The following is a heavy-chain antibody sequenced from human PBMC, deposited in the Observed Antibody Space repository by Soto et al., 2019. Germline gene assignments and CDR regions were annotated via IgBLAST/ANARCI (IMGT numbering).Heavy chain of an antibody. D-gene: IGHD3-3*01. Sequence: SETLSLTCTVSGGSISSSSYYWGWIRQPPGKGLEWIGSIYYSGSTYYNPSLKSRVTISVDTSKNQFSLKLSSVTAADTAVYYCARVLYYDFWSGYLSPPSSYGIDVWGQGTTVTVSS. J-gene: IGHJ6*02. CDR2: IYYSGST. V-gene: IGHV4-39*01. CDR3: ARVLYYDFWSGYLSPPSSYGIDV. CDR1: GGSISSSSYY.